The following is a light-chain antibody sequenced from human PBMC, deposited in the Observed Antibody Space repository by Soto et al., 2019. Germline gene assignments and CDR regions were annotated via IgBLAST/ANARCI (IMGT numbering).Light chain of an antibody. J-gene: IGLJ1*01. Sequence: QSALTQSASVSGSPGQSITISCTGTSSDVGGYNDVSWYQQHPGKAPKLILYDVSDRPSGVSNRFSGSKSGNTASLTISGLQAADEADYYCSLYTSENTYVFGTGTKVTVL. CDR1: SSDVGGYND. V-gene: IGLV2-14*01. CDR2: DVS. CDR3: SLYTSENTYV.